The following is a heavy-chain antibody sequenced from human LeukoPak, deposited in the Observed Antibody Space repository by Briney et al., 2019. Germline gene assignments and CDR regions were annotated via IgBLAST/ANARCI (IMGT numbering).Heavy chain of an antibody. J-gene: IGHJ4*02. D-gene: IGHD6-13*01. V-gene: IGHV3-30*18. CDR1: GFTFSSYS. CDR2: ISYDGSNK. Sequence: GGSLRLSCAASGFTFSSYSMYWVRQAPGKGLEWVAVISYDGSNKYYADSVKGRFTISRDNSKNTLYLQMNSLRAEDTAVYYCAKDGYRSWFTKKYYFDYWGQGTLVTVSS. CDR3: AKDGYRSWFTKKYYFDY.